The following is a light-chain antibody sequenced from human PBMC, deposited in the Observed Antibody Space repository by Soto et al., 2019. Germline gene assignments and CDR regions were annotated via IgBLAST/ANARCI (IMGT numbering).Light chain of an antibody. J-gene: IGLJ2*01. CDR3: QSYDSRLSGSV. CDR2: GNN. CDR1: SSNIGAGYD. V-gene: IGLV1-40*01. Sequence: QSVLTQSPSVSGAPGQRVTISCTGSSSNIGAGYDVHWYQQLPGTAPKLLIYGNNNRPSGVPDRFSGSKSGTSASLATMGLQAEDEADYYCQSYDSRLSGSVFGGGTKLTVL.